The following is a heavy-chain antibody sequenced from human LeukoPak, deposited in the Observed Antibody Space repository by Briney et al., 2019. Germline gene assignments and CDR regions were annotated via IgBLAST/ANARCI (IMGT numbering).Heavy chain of an antibody. V-gene: IGHV4-59*01. CDR3: ARLAVAATARFDY. CDR2: IHYSGNT. D-gene: IGHD6-19*01. J-gene: IGHJ4*02. CDR1: RGSITNYY. Sequence: PSETLSLTCSVSRGSITNYYWNWIRQPPGKGLEWVGYIHYSGNTNYNPSLRSRVTISLDTSKNQFSLKLRSVTATDTAVYYCARLAVAATARFDYWGQGALATVSS.